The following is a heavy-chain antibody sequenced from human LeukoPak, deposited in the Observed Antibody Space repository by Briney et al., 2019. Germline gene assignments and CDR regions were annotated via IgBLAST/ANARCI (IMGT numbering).Heavy chain of an antibody. CDR3: VTDLVSPPAYGFDY. V-gene: IGHV3-15*01. CDR2: IKSKADGETT. J-gene: IGHJ4*02. D-gene: IGHD3-10*01. Sequence: GGSLRLSCATSGFTFIDAWMGWVRQGPEKGLEWVGRIKSKADGETTDYAAPVKNRFTISRDDSKNTLYLHMNSLKIEDTGVYYCVTDLVSPPAYGFDYWGREPWSPSPQ. CDR1: GFTFIDAW.